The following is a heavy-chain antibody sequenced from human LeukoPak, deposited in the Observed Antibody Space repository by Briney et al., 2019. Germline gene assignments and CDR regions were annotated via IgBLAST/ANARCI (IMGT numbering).Heavy chain of an antibody. D-gene: IGHD3-22*01. CDR1: GFTFGAYA. J-gene: IGHJ4*02. CDR2: IRSKPFGGTT. CDR3: AKDTAYYYDSRGHIDQ. V-gene: IGHV3-49*04. Sequence: PGGSLRLSCTTSGFTFGAYAMSWVRQAPGRGLEWVGFIRSKPFGGTTEYAASVKGRVTISRDNSKNSLYLQMNSLRTEDTALYYCAKDTAYYYDSRGHIDQWGQGTLVTVSS.